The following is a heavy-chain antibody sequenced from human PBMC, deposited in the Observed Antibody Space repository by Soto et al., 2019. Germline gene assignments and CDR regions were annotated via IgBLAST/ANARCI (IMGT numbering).Heavy chain of an antibody. CDR2: MIPIFGTA. J-gene: IGHJ4*02. Sequence: GASVKVSCKSSGGTFSRYAITWVRQAPGQGIEWMGGMIPIFGTANYGQKFQGRVTITADESRNTGYMELSSLRCEDRAGYYCATFPPRYNSGSNYHWRQGTLLTVSS. D-gene: IGHD3-10*01. V-gene: IGHV1-69*13. CDR1: GGTFSRYA. CDR3: ATFPPRYNSGSNYH.